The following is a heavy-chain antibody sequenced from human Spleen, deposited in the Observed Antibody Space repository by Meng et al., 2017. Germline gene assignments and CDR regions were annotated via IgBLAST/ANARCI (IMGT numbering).Heavy chain of an antibody. CDR2: INHSGST. D-gene: IGHD3-3*01. CDR3: ARMAAGVAAERRFDY. J-gene: IGHJ4*02. CDR1: GGSFSRNY. V-gene: IGHV4-34*02. Sequence: QVQLQKWGAGLLKPSETLSLTCAVYGGSFSRNYWSWIRQPPGKGLEWIGEINHSGSTKYNPSLKSRVTISVDTSKNQLSLKLASVTAADTAVYYCARMAAGVAAERRFDYWGQGTLVTVSS.